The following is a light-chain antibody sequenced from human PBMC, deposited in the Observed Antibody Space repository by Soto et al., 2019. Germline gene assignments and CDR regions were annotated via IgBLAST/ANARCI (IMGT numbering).Light chain of an antibody. CDR2: GAS. CDR1: QSVSSSY. CDR3: QQYGSSPKT. J-gene: IGKJ2*01. V-gene: IGKV3-20*01. Sequence: EIVLTQSPDTLSLSPGERATLSCRASQSVSSSYLGWYQQKPGQAPRLLIFGASNRATGIPDRFSGSGSGTDFTLTISRLEPEDFAVYYCQQYGSSPKTFGQGTKLEIK.